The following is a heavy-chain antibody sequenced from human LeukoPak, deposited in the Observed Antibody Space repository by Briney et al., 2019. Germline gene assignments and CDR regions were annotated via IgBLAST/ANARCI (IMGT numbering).Heavy chain of an antibody. V-gene: IGHV4-34*01. CDR3: ARLEGTSWTGFWLDP. CDR2: IDHGGNT. CDR1: GGSFNGYS. Sequence: SETLSLTCAVIGGSFNGYSWTWLRKAPGKGLEWIGDIDHGGNTRYTPPLKSRLIISVDTSNQQFSLNLRSATAADTAVYYCARLEGTSWTGFWLDPWGQGTLVTVSS. D-gene: IGHD3/OR15-3a*01. J-gene: IGHJ5*02.